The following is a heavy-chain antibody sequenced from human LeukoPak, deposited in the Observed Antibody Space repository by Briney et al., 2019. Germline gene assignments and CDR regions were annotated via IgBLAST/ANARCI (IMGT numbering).Heavy chain of an antibody. CDR2: ISAYSGNT. CDR3: ARVAYYGGKSGYFQH. D-gene: IGHD4-23*01. V-gene: IGHV1-18*01. J-gene: IGHJ1*01. Sequence: GASVKVSCKASGYTFTSYGISWVRQAPGQGLEWMGWISAYSGNTNYAQKLQGRVTMTTDTSTSTAYMELRSLRSDDTAVYYCARVAYYGGKSGYFQHWGQGTLVTVSS. CDR1: GYTFTSYG.